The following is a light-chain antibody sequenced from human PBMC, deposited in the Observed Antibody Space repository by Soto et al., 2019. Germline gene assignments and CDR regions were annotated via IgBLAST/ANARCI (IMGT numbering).Light chain of an antibody. J-gene: IGKJ1*01. Sequence: DIQMTQSPSSVSGSVGDRVSMTCRASQGIGKFVAWFQHRPGQAPKPLIYAASSLQSGVSSRFSGTTSGTDFTLTIDSLHAEDSATYYCQQYHTYPWTFGQGTRV. CDR2: AAS. CDR1: QGIGKF. V-gene: IGKV1-16*01. CDR3: QQYHTYPWT.